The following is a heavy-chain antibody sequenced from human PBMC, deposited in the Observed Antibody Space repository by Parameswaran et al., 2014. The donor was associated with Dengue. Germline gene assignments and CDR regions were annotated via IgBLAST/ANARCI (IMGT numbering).Heavy chain of an antibody. Sequence: WVRQAPGQGLEWMGGIIPIFGTANYAQKFQGRVTITADESTSTAYMELSSLRSEDTAVYYCARDGVAGTAWVNWFDPWGQGTLVTVSS. CDR3: ARDGVAGTAWVNWFDP. J-gene: IGHJ5*02. V-gene: IGHV1-69*01. CDR2: IIPIFGTA. D-gene: IGHD6-19*01.